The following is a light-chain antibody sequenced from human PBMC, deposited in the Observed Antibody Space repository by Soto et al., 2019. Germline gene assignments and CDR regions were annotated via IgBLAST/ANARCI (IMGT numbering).Light chain of an antibody. CDR2: KAS. J-gene: IGKJ1*01. V-gene: IGKV1-5*03. CDR1: QSIDSW. CDR3: QPYNSYPRT. Sequence: DIQITQSPSTLSASVGDRVTITCRASQSIDSWLAWYQHKPGKAPKLLIFKASTLETGVPSRFSGSGSETEFTLTISSLQPDDSATYYCQPYNSYPRTFGQGTKVDIK.